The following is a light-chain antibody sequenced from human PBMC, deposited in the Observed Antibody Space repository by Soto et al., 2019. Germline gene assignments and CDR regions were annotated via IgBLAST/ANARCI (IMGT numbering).Light chain of an antibody. CDR1: SSDVGGYNY. J-gene: IGLJ1*01. Sequence: QSALTQPASVSGSPGQSITISCTGTSSDVGGYNYVCWYQHHPGKAPKLIISEVSNRPSGVSDHFSGSKSGNTASLTISGLQPEDEADYYCTSFTSSTTYVLGNGTKVTVL. CDR3: TSFTSSTTYV. V-gene: IGLV2-14*01. CDR2: EVS.